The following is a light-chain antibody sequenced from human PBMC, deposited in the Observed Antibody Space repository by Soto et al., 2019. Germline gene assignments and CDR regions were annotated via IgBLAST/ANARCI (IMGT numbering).Light chain of an antibody. CDR3: AAWDDSLNGPVV. CDR2: SNN. CDR1: NSNIESNT. Sequence: QAVVTQPPSASGTPGQRVTISCSGSNSNIESNTVNWYQQLPGTAPKLLIYSNNQRPSGVPDRFSGSKSGTSASLAISGLQSDDEADYYCAAWDDSLNGPVVFGGGTQLTVL. V-gene: IGLV1-44*01. J-gene: IGLJ2*01.